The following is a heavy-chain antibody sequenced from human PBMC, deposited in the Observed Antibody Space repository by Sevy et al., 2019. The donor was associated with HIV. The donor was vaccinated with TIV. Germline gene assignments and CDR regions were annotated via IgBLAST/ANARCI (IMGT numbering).Heavy chain of an antibody. CDR1: GFTFSDYY. Sequence: GGSLRLSCAASGFTFSDYYMSWIRQAPGKGLEWVSYISSSSSYTNYPDPVKGRVTMSRDNAKNSLYLQMNSLRAEDTAVCYCERRVVGANTTFDYWGQGTMVTVSS. D-gene: IGHD1-26*01. CDR2: ISSSSSYT. J-gene: IGHJ4*02. CDR3: ERRVVGANTTFDY. V-gene: IGHV3-11*06.